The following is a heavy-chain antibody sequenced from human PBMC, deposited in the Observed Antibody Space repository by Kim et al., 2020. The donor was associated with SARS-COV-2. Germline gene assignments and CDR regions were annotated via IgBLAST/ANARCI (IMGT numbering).Heavy chain of an antibody. Sequence: STYDADSVKGRFTISRDNSKNSLYLQMNSLRTEDTALYYCAKDIFGEIDYWGQGTLVTVSS. V-gene: IGHV3-43*01. CDR3: AKDIFGEIDY. D-gene: IGHD4-17*01. CDR2: ST. J-gene: IGHJ4*02.